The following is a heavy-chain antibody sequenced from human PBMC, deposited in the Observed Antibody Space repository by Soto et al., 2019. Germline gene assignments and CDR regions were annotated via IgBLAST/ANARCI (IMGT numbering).Heavy chain of an antibody. D-gene: IGHD4-17*01. J-gene: IGHJ4*02. CDR3: AINDYGDHVVYY. V-gene: IGHV1-8*01. CDR2: MNPNSGNT. CDR1: GYTFTSYD. Sequence: QVQLVQSGAEVKKPGASVKVSCKASGYTFTSYDINWVRQATGQGLEWMGWMNPNSGNTGYAQKFQGRVTMPSNTSISTAYMELSSLRSEDPAVYYCAINDYGDHVVYYWGQGTLVTVSS.